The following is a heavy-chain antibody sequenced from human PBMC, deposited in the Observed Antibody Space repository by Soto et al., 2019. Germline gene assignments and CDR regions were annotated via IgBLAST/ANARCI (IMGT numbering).Heavy chain of an antibody. CDR2: IRYDGSNK. Sequence: QVQLVESGGGVVQPGRSLRLSCAASGFTFSSYGMHWVRQAPGKGLEWVAVIRYDGSNKYYADSVKGRFTISRDNSKNTLYLQMNSLRAEDTAVYYCARDHDFGVEEDYFDYWGQGTLVTVSS. CDR3: ARDHDFGVEEDYFDY. J-gene: IGHJ4*02. V-gene: IGHV3-33*01. CDR1: GFTFSSYG. D-gene: IGHD3-3*01.